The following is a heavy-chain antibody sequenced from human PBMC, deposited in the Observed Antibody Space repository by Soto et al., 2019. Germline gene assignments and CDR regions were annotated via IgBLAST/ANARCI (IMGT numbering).Heavy chain of an antibody. J-gene: IGHJ4*02. CDR3: AASPNADFFDF. V-gene: IGHV4-31*02. Sequence: QVKLQESGPGLVTPSQSLSLTCSVSGGSITSGGYYWRWIRQHPGRGLEWLGHISYTGRTDYNPSLERRIDISLDTPRNQFSLILRSVTAADTAVYYCAASPNADFFDFWGQGALVTVSA. CDR2: ISYTGRT. CDR1: GGSITSGGYY.